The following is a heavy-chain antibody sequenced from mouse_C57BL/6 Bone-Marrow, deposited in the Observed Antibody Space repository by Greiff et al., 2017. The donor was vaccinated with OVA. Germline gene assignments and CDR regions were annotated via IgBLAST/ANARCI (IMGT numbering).Heavy chain of an antibody. CDR2: IDPSDSYT. CDR3: ARDYFDY. V-gene: IGHV1-69*01. Sequence: VQLQQPGAELVLPAASVKLSCKASGYTFTSYWLHWVKQRPGQGLAWIGEIDPSDSYTNYNQKFKGKSTLTVDKSSSTAYMQLSSLTSEDSAVYYCARDYFDYWGQGTTLTVSS. J-gene: IGHJ2*01. CDR1: GYTFTSYW.